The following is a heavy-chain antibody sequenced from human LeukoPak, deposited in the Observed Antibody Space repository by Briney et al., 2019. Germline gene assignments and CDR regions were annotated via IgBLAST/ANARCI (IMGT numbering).Heavy chain of an antibody. D-gene: IGHD5-24*01. V-gene: IGHV1-69*01. CDR3: ARDTGDGYNYAAFDI. CDR1: GGTFSSYA. J-gene: IGHJ3*02. CDR2: IIPIFGTA. Sequence: EASVKVSCKASGGTFSSYAISWVRQAPGQGLEWMGGIIPIFGTANYAQKFQGRVTITADESTSTAYMELSSLRSEDTAVYYCARDTGDGYNYAAFDIWGQGTMVTVSS.